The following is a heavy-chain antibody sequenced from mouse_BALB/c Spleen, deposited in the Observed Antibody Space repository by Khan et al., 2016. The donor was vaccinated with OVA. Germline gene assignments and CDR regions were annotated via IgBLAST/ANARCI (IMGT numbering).Heavy chain of an antibody. CDR1: GFSLTTYD. Sequence: QVQLKESGPGLVAPSQSLSITCTVSGFSLTTYDVPWVRQPPGKGLEWLGIIWAGGNTNYNSALMSRLSISKDNSKSQVFLKMNSLQTDDTAMYYCARSTVMDYWGQGTSVTVSS. V-gene: IGHV2-9*02. CDR2: IWAGGNT. J-gene: IGHJ4*01. CDR3: ARSTVMDY. D-gene: IGHD1-1*01.